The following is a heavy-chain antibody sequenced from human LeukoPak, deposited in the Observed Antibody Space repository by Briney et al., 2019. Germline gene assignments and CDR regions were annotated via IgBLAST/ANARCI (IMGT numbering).Heavy chain of an antibody. Sequence: GGSLRLSCAASGFTFSSYSMNWVRQAPGKGLEWVSSISSSSRYIYYADSVKGRFTISRDNFKNTLYLQMNSLRAEDAAVYYCAKVAGRAFGEVIVSRAPSYMDVWGKGTTVTVSS. CDR1: GFTFSSYS. J-gene: IGHJ6*04. CDR3: AKVAGRAFGEVIVSRAPSYMDV. D-gene: IGHD3-16*02. V-gene: IGHV3-21*04. CDR2: ISSSSRYI.